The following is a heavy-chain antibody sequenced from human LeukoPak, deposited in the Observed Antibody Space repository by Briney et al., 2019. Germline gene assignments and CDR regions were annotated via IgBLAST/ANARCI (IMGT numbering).Heavy chain of an antibody. CDR1: GGTFSSYS. D-gene: IGHD3-9*01. J-gene: IGHJ6*02. CDR3: ARSEYDILTGQAPYYGMDV. V-gene: IGHV1-69*13. Sequence: ASVKVSCKASGGTFSSYSISWVRPAPGKGLEWMGGVIPIFGTANYAQKFQGRVTITADESTSTAYMELSILRPEETVVYYCARSEYDILTGQAPYYGMDVWGQGTTVTVSS. CDR2: VIPIFGTA.